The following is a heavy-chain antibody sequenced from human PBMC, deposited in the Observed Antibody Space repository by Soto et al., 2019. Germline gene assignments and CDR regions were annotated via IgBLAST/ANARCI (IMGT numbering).Heavy chain of an antibody. J-gene: IGHJ6*02. Sequence: VASVKFSCKASGYTFTSYGINWVRHATGQGLEWMGWMNPNSGNTVYAQKFQGRVTMTRNTSISTAYMELSSLRSEDTAVYYCARGHTYYYDFWSGSKYYYYGMDAWGQGTTVTVSS. D-gene: IGHD3-3*01. CDR2: MNPNSGNT. CDR3: ARGHTYYYDFWSGSKYYYYGMDA. CDR1: GYTFTSYG. V-gene: IGHV1-8*01.